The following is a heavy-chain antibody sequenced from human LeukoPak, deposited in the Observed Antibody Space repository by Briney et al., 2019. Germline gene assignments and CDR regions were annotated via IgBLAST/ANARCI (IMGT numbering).Heavy chain of an antibody. D-gene: IGHD6-13*01. J-gene: IGHJ4*02. CDR1: GGSISSYY. V-gene: IGHV4-4*07. CDR3: ARGGGSSWPRAYFDY. CDR2: IYTSGST. Sequence: SETLSLTCTVSGGSISSYYWSWIRQPAGKGLEWIGRIYTSGSTNYNPSLKSRVTMSVDTSKNQFSLKLSSVTAADTAVYYCARGGGSSWPRAYFDYWGQGTLVTVSS.